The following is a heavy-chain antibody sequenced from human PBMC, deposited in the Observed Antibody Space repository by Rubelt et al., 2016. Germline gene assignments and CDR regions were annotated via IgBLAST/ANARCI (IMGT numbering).Heavy chain of an antibody. Sequence: LQLQQSGPGLVRPSDTLSLNCSVSGVSMSSGSYYWAWIRQPPGKGLEWIGCIYYTGRAYYNRSLRSRLTISVDTSTNKFALKPTSVTAADTAGYYCARALTGGLTFPSGQGTLVTVSS. D-gene: IGHD4/OR15-4a*01. CDR1: GVSMSSGSYY. V-gene: IGHV4-39*06. J-gene: IGHJ5*02. CDR2: IYYTGRA. CDR3: ARALTGGLTFP.